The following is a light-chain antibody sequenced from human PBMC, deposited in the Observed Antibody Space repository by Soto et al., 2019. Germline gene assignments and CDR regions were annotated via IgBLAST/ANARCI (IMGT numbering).Light chain of an antibody. CDR3: QQTYNPPRT. V-gene: IGKV1-39*01. Sequence: DIQMTQSPSSLSASVGDRVTITCRASETIASYVNWYQQRPGKAPKLLIYAASTLQSGVPSRFGGSGSGTDLTLTITSLQPEDFATYFCQQTYNPPRTFGQGTKV. J-gene: IGKJ1*01. CDR2: AAS. CDR1: ETIASY.